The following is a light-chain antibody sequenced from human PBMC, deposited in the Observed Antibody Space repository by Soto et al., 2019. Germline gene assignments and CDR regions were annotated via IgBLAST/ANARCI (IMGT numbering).Light chain of an antibody. V-gene: IGLV2-14*01. J-gene: IGLJ2*01. Sequence: QSALTQPASVSGSPGQSITISCSGTNSDIGAFNYVSWYQQHQHKAPKLIIYEVNKRPSGVSNRLSGSKSGITASLTISGAQAEDEADYYCSSYPDISTVIFGGGTKLTVL. CDR1: NSDIGAFNY. CDR3: SSYPDISTVI. CDR2: EVN.